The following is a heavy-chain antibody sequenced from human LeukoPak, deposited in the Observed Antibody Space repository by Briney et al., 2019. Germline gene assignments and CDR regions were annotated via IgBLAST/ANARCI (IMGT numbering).Heavy chain of an antibody. CDR2: IYWNDDK. Sequence: SGPTLVKPTQPLTLTCTFSGFSLSTSGVGVGWIRQPPGKALEWLALIYWNDDKRYSPSLKSRLTITKATSKNQVVLTMTNMDPVDTATYYCAHSLPEMATIKNRYYFDYWGQGTLVTDSS. CDR1: GFSLSTSGVG. V-gene: IGHV2-5*01. CDR3: AHSLPEMATIKNRYYFDY. J-gene: IGHJ4*02. D-gene: IGHD5-24*01.